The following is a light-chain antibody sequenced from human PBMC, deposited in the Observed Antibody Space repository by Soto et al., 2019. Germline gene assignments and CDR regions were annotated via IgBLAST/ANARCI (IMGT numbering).Light chain of an antibody. Sequence: QSALTQPASVSGSPGQSITMSCTGTSSDVGGYHSVSWYQQHPGIAPKLMIYEVSNRPSGVSNRFSGSKSGNTASLTISGLQAEDEADYYCSSYTTSSTRVFGGGTKLTVL. CDR3: SSYTTSSTRV. V-gene: IGLV2-14*01. CDR2: EVS. CDR1: SSDVGGYHS. J-gene: IGLJ2*01.